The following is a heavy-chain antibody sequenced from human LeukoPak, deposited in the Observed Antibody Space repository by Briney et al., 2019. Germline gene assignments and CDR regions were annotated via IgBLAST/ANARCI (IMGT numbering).Heavy chain of an antibody. V-gene: IGHV1-8*01. CDR2: MHPNSGNT. CDR1: GYTFTSYD. J-gene: IGHJ3*02. CDR3: ARDGTADAFDI. Sequence: ASVKVSCKASGYTFTSYDINWVRQATGQGLEWMGWMHPNSGNTGYAQNFQGRVTMTRNTSISTAYMELSSLRSEDTAVYYCARDGTADAFDIWGQGTMVTVSS. D-gene: IGHD2-21*02.